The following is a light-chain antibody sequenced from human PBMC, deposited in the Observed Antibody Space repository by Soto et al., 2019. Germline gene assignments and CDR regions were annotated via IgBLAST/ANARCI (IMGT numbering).Light chain of an antibody. CDR1: TSDVGSYDS. V-gene: IGLV2-23*02. CDR3: CSYAGTSYV. CDR2: EVN. Sequence: QSVLTHRASVSGSPGQSITISCTGTTSDVGSYDSVSWYQHHPGKAPKLMIYEVNKRPSGVSIRFSGSKSGNTASLTISGLQAEDEADYYCCSYAGTSYVFGAGTKVTVL. J-gene: IGLJ1*01.